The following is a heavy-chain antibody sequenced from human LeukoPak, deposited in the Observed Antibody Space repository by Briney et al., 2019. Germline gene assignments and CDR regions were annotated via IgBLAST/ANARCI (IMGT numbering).Heavy chain of an antibody. CDR1: GFAFSDAW. CDR2: IKSKTDDGTA. Sequence: GGSLRLSCAASGFAFSDAWMSWVRQAPGKGLEWVGRIKSKTDDGTADYAAPVKGRFTISRDDSKNTLFLQMSSLKTEDTGVYYCTTDGLSHWGQGTPVTVST. J-gene: IGHJ4*02. V-gene: IGHV3-15*01. CDR3: TTDGLSH. D-gene: IGHD2-2*03.